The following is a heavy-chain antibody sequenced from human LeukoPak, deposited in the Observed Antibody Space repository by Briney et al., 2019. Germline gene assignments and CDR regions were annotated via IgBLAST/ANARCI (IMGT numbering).Heavy chain of an antibody. CDR3: AREMVRPAGAKDDY. CDR2: INHSGST. CDR1: AGSFSGYY. V-gene: IGHV4-34*01. J-gene: IGHJ4*02. Sequence: PSETLSLTCAVYAGSFSGYYWSWIRQPPGKGLEWIGEINHSGSTNYNPSLKSRVTISVDTSKNQFSLKLSCVTAADTAVYYCAREMVRPAGAKDDYWGQGTLDTVSS. D-gene: IGHD3-10*01.